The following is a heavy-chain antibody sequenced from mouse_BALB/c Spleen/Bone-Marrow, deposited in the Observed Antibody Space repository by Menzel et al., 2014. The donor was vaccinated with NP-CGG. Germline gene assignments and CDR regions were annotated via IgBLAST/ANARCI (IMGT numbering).Heavy chain of an antibody. Sequence: SGAELVKPGASVKMSCKASGYTFTSYNVHWVKQTPGQGLEWIGAIYPGNGDTSYNQKFKGKATLTADKSSSTAYMQLSSLTSEDSAVYYCARGGTPYYFDYWGQGTTLTVSS. CDR2: IYPGNGDT. CDR3: ARGGTPYYFDY. CDR1: GYTFTSYN. D-gene: IGHD2-14*01. J-gene: IGHJ2*01. V-gene: IGHV1-12*01.